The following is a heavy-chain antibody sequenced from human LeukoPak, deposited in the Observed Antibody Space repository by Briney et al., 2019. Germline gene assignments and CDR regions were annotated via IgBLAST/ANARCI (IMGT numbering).Heavy chain of an antibody. CDR2: IYYSGST. D-gene: IGHD1-26*01. CDR3: ARMYSGSYVDY. CDR1: GGSISSYY. J-gene: IGHJ4*02. V-gene: IGHV4-59*08. Sequence: PSETLSLTCTVSGGSISSYYWSWIRQPPGKGLEWIGYIYYSGSTNYNPSLKSRVTISVDTSKNQFSLKLSSVTAADTAVYYCARMYSGSYVDYWGQGTLVTVSS.